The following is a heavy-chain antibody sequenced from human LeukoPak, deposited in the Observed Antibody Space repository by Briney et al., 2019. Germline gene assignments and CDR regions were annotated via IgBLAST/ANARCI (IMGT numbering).Heavy chain of an antibody. D-gene: IGHD3-10*01. V-gene: IGHV4-59*12. J-gene: IGHJ3*02. CDR2: IYSSGST. CDR1: GGSISSYY. Sequence: SETLSLTCTVSGGSISSYYWSWIRQPPGKGLEWIGYIYSSGSTNYNPSLKRRVTISVDTSKNQFSLKLSSVTAADTAVYYCAREELLWFGEFFGAFDIWGQGTMVTVSS. CDR3: AREELLWFGEFFGAFDI.